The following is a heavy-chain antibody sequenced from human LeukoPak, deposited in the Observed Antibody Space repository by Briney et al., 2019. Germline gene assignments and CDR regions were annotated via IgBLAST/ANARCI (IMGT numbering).Heavy chain of an antibody. CDR2: ISGSGGST. CDR3: AKSGYCSGGSCYYYYYMDV. CDR1: GFTFSSYA. J-gene: IGHJ6*03. D-gene: IGHD2-15*01. V-gene: IGHV3-23*01. Sequence: GGSLRLSCAASGFTFSSYAMSWVRQAPGKGLEWVSAISGSGGSTYYADSVKGRFTISGDNSKNTLYLQMNSLRAEDTAVYYCAKSGYCSGGSCYYYYYMDVWGKGTTVTVSS.